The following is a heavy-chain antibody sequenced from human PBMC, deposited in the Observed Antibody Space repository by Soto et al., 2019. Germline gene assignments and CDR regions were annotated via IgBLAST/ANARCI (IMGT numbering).Heavy chain of an antibody. CDR3: ARVLIYMGYCTNGVCPTYYMDV. CDR1: GGSFSGYY. J-gene: IGHJ6*03. V-gene: IGHV4-34*01. D-gene: IGHD2-8*01. CDR2: INHSGST. Sequence: QVQLQQWGAGLLKPSETLSLTCAVYGGSFSGYYWSWIRQPPGKGLEWIGEINHSGSTNYNPSLKSRVTISVDTSKNQFSLKLSSVTAADTAVYYCARVLIYMGYCTNGVCPTYYMDVWGKGTTVTVSS.